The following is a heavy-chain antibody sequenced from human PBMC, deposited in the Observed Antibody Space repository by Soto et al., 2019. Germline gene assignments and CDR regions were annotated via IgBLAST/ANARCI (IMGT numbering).Heavy chain of an antibody. CDR2: ISSSGSTI. V-gene: IGHV3-11*01. D-gene: IGHD5-12*01. Sequence: GGSLRLSCAASGFTFSDYYMNWIRQAPGKGLEWVSYISSSGSTIYYADSVKGRSTISRDNAKNSLYLQMNSLRAEDTAVYYCARDFGDIVATDWSYFDYWGQGTLVTVSS. J-gene: IGHJ4*02. CDR3: ARDFGDIVATDWSYFDY. CDR1: GFTFSDYY.